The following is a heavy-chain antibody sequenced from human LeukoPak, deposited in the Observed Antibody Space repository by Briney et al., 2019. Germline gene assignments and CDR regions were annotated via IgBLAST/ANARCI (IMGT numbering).Heavy chain of an antibody. Sequence: PSETLSLTCTVSGGSISSYYWSWIRQPPGKGLEWIGYIYYSGSTNYNPSLKSRVTISVDTSKNQFSLKLSSVTAADTAVYYCARQMGATATVVRFDYWGQGTLVTVSS. CDR3: ARQMGATATVVRFDY. D-gene: IGHD4-23*01. CDR1: GGSISSYY. V-gene: IGHV4-59*08. J-gene: IGHJ4*02. CDR2: IYYSGST.